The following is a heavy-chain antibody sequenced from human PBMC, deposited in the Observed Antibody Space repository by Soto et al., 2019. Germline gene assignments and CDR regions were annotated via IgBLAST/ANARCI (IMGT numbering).Heavy chain of an antibody. CDR3: ASHYFDSWSGHYTGVFYFDF. V-gene: IGHV4-39*01. CDR2: MYHSGNT. J-gene: IGHJ4*02. D-gene: IGHD3-9*01. CDR1: GGSIISSNHY. Sequence: PSETQSLTCTVSGGSIISSNHYWAWIRQPPGEGLEWIGSMYHSGNTYYNPSLNSRVTISVDTSKNQFSLKLSSVTAADTALYFCASHYFDSWSGHYTGVFYFDFWGQGARVTGS.